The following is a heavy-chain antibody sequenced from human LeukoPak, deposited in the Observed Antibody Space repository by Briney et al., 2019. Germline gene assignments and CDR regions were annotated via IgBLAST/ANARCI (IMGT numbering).Heavy chain of an antibody. Sequence: KPSETLSLTCAVYGGSFSGYYWSWIRQPPGKGLEWIGEISHSGSTNYNPSLKSRVTISVDTSKNQFSLKLSSVTAADTAVYYCARNYYDSSGYFSGDYWGQGTLVTVSS. CDR3: ARNYYDSSGYFSGDY. D-gene: IGHD3-22*01. V-gene: IGHV4-34*01. J-gene: IGHJ4*02. CDR1: GGSFSGYY. CDR2: ISHSGST.